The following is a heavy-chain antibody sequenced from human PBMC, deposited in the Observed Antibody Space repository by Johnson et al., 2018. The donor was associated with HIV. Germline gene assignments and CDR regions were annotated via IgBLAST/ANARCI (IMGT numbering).Heavy chain of an antibody. CDR3: ARGRKDVAAVDGLDNDGFDV. V-gene: IGHV3-9*01. J-gene: IGHJ3*01. CDR1: GFNFHDFA. D-gene: IGHD6-13*01. CDR2: VSWNSDTI. Sequence: VQLVESGGGLVQPGRSLRLSCAASGFNFHDFAMHWVRQAPGKGLEWVSGVSWNSDTIAYADSVKGRCTISRDNAKNSLYLQMNSLRVEDTAMYYCARGRKDVAAVDGLDNDGFDVWGQGTMVTVSS.